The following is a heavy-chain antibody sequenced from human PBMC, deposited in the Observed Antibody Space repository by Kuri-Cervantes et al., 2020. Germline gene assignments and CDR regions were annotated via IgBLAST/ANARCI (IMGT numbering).Heavy chain of an antibody. D-gene: IGHD6-19*01. CDR3: AKAVGIAVAGDMDV. CDR2: IKSKTDGGTT. Sequence: GESLKISCAASGFTFSSYAMSWVRQAPGKGLEWVGRIKSKTDGGTTDYAAPVKGRFTISRDDSKNTLYLQMNSLRAEDTAVYYCAKAVGIAVAGDMDVWGQGTTVTVSS. J-gene: IGHJ6*02. V-gene: IGHV3-15*01. CDR1: GFTFSSYA.